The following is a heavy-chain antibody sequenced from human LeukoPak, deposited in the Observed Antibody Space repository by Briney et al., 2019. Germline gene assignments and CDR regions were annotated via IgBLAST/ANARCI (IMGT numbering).Heavy chain of an antibody. CDR1: GFTFSSYG. V-gene: IGHV3-30*18. J-gene: IGHJ4*02. D-gene: IGHD3-10*01. CDR2: ISYDGSNK. Sequence: AGGPLRLSCAASGFTFSSYGMHGVRQVPGKGREWVAVISYDGSNKYYADSVKGRFTISRDNSKNTLYLEMNSQRAEDTAVYYCAKDNDYYGSGSYFVFGLDYWGQGTLVTVSS. CDR3: AKDNDYYGSGSYFVFGLDY.